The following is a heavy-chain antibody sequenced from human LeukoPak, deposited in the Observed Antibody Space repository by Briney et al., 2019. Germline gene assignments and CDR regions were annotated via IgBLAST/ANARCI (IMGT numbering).Heavy chain of an antibody. CDR3: ARHRGASFDS. CDR2: IYYTGNT. Sequence: SETLSLSCTASGDSISGDYWSWIRQPPGKRLEWIGYIYYTGNTTYNPSLKSRVTMSIDTSRKLFSLRLTSVTAADTAVYFCARHRGASFDSWGQGNLVTVSS. D-gene: IGHD1-26*01. V-gene: IGHV4-59*08. J-gene: IGHJ4*02. CDR1: GDSISGDY.